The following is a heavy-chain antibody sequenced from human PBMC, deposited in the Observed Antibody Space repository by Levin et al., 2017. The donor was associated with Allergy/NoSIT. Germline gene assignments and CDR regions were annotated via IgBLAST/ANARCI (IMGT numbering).Heavy chain of an antibody. CDR2: IYTSGST. Sequence: SETLSLTCTVSGGSISSYYWSWIRQPAGKGLEWIGRIYTSGSTNYNPSLKSRVTMSVDTSKNQFSLKLSSVTAADTAVYYCASRHRQLAVAGRYYFDYWGQGTLVTVSS. CDR1: GGSISSYY. CDR3: ASRHRQLAVAGRYYFDY. D-gene: IGHD6-19*01. V-gene: IGHV4-4*07. J-gene: IGHJ4*02.